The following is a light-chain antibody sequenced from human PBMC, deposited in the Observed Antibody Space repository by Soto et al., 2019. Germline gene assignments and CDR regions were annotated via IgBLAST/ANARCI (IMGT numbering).Light chain of an antibody. J-gene: IGKJ1*01. CDR2: QTS. V-gene: IGKV3D-11*01. CDR3: NQRQSWHRT. CDR1: QYINTR. Sequence: EIVLTQSPATLSSFPGYRVTVYWTPIQYINTRLAWYQHRPGQAARLLIYQTSIRAAGIPAMFSASGSGTDFTLTISDVQTEDFALYYCNQRQSWHRTFVKGTKVDIK.